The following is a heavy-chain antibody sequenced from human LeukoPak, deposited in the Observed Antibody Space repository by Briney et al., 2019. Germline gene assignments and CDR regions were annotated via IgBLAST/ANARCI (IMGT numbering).Heavy chain of an antibody. CDR2: ISGSGGST. CDR1: GFTFSSYA. D-gene: IGHD3-10*01. V-gene: IGHV3-23*01. Sequence: GGSLRLSCAASGFTFSSYAMGWVRQAPGKGLEWVSAISGSGGSTYYADSVKGRFTISRDNSKNTLYLQMNSLRAEDTAVYYCASRPRGVPIDYWGQGTLVTVSS. CDR3: ASRPRGVPIDY. J-gene: IGHJ4*02.